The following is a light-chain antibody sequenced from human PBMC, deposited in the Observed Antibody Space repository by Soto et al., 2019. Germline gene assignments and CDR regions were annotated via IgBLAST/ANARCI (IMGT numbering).Light chain of an antibody. Sequence: EIVLAQSPGTRFLSPGERATLSCRASQSVGTYLDWHQQKRAQATRVLIYDGPNRATGIPARFSGSWSGTDFTLTISSLAPEDLAVYCCQQRVNWLTFGGGTKVDIK. J-gene: IGKJ4*01. CDR1: QSVGTY. CDR2: DGP. CDR3: QQRVNWLT. V-gene: IGKV3-11*01.